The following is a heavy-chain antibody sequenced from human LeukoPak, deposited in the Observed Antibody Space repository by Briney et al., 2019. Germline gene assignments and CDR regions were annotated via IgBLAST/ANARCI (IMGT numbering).Heavy chain of an antibody. V-gene: IGHV3-15*01. CDR2: IKRKSDGETT. Sequence: PGGSLRLSCAASGFTFSNAWMSWVRQAPGKGLEWVGRIKRKSDGETTDYAAPVKGRYTISRDDSKNTLHLQMNSLRAGETAVYYCARDHTSSYYGMDVWGQGTTVTVSS. D-gene: IGHD6-13*01. CDR3: ARDHTSSYYGMDV. J-gene: IGHJ6*02. CDR1: GFTFSNAW.